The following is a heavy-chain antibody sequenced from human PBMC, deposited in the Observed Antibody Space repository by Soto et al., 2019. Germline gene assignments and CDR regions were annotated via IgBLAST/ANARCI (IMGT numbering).Heavy chain of an antibody. D-gene: IGHD3-3*01. Sequence: QVQLVESGGGVVQPGRSLRLSCAASGFTFSSCAMHWVRQAPGKGLEWVALISYDGSNKYYADSVKGRFTISRDNSKNTLDLQMNILRAEDTAVYYCARDKRDLRFLEWEYYFDYWGQGTLVTVSS. J-gene: IGHJ4*02. CDR2: ISYDGSNK. CDR1: GFTFSSCA. V-gene: IGHV3-30-3*01. CDR3: ARDKRDLRFLEWEYYFDY.